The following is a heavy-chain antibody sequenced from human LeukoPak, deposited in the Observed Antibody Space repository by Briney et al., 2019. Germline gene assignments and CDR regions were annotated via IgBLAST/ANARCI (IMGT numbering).Heavy chain of an antibody. CDR3: AKVTSSGWYSLDY. CDR1: GFTFNSYV. CDR2: ISYDGSNK. V-gene: IGHV3-30*18. Sequence: PGRSLRLSCAASGFTFNSYVMHCVRQAPGKGLEWVAVISYDGSNKYYADSVKGRFTISRDNSENTLYLQMNSLRAEDTAVYYCAKVTSSGWYSLDYWGQGTLVTVSS. D-gene: IGHD6-19*01. J-gene: IGHJ4*02.